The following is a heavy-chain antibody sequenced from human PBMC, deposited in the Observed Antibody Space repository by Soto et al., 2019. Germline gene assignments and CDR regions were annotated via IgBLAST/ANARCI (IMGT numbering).Heavy chain of an antibody. J-gene: IGHJ5*02. CDR2: IFPNSGAT. CDR3: ARGRSLKWNWFDR. CDR1: GYTFRSHG. Sequence: GASVKVSCKASGYTFRSHGITWVRQAPGQGLEWMGWIFPNSGATNYAQKFQGRVTLTRDASLSTGYMDLTRLTSDDTAVYYCARGRSLKWNWFDRWGQGTLVTVSS. V-gene: IGHV1-2*02. D-gene: IGHD2-15*01.